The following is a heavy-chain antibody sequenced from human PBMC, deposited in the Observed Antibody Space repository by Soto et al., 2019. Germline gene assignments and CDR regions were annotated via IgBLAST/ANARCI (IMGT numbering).Heavy chain of an antibody. V-gene: IGHV5-51*01. CDR2: IFPGGADI. CDR3: ARFGIGGCRGTRCFLSYNRYGMDV. D-gene: IGHD2-15*01. Sequence: GESLKISCEGSGYRFSDYWIGWVRQMPGKGLELMGIIFPGGADIKYSPPFQGQVTISADKSIGTAYLQWSSLKASDTAMYYCARFGIGGCRGTRCFLSYNRYGMDVWGQGTTVTVSS. CDR1: GYRFSDYW. J-gene: IGHJ6*02.